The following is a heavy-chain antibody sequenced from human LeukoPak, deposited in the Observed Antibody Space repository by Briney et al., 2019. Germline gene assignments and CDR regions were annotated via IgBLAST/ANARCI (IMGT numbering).Heavy chain of an antibody. V-gene: IGHV3-23*01. CDR1: GFTFSSYA. CDR3: AKDSYGSGSYYGDYFDY. Sequence: GGSLRLSCAASGFTFSSYAMSWVRQAPGKGLEWVSAISGSGGSTYYADSVKGRFTISRDNSKNTLYLQMNSLRAEDTAVYYCAKDSYGSGSYYGDYFDYWGQGTLVTVSS. CDR2: ISGSGGST. J-gene: IGHJ4*02. D-gene: IGHD3-10*01.